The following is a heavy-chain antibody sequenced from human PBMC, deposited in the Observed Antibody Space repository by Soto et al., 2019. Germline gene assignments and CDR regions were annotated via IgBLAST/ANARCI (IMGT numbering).Heavy chain of an antibody. J-gene: IGHJ6*03. V-gene: IGHV4-31*03. D-gene: IGHD2-15*01. CDR3: ARVRALGYCSGGSCRKTEYYYYYYMDV. CDR1: GGSISSGGYY. Sequence: PSETLSLTCTVSGGSISSGGYYWSWIRQHPGKGLEWIGYIYYSGSTYYNPSLKSRVTISVDTSKNQFSLKLSSVTAADTAVYYCARVRALGYCSGGSCRKTEYYYYYYMDVWGKGTTVTVSS. CDR2: IYYSGST.